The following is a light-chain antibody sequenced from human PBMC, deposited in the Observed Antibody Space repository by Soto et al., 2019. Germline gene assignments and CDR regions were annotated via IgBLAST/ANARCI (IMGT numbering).Light chain of an antibody. CDR1: QSISSY. Sequence: DIQMTQSPSSLSACVGDRVTITCRASQSISSYLNWYQQKPGKAPKLLIYAASSLQSGVPSRFSGSGSGTDFTLTISSLQPEDFATYYCQQSYSTFLYTFGQGTKLEIK. CDR2: AAS. V-gene: IGKV1-39*01. CDR3: QQSYSTFLYT. J-gene: IGKJ2*01.